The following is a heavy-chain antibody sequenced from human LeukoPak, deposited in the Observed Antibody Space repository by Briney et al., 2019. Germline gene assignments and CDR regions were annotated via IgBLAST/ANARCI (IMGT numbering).Heavy chain of an antibody. Sequence: PGGSLRLSCAASGFTFSSYSMNWVRQAPGKGLEWVSSISSSSSYIYYADSVKGRFTISRDNAKSSLYLQMNSLRAEDTAVYYCASGFSYCSSTSCPDRWGQGTLVTVSS. D-gene: IGHD2-2*01. CDR1: GFTFSSYS. CDR2: ISSSSSYI. J-gene: IGHJ5*02. V-gene: IGHV3-21*01. CDR3: ASGFSYCSSTSCPDR.